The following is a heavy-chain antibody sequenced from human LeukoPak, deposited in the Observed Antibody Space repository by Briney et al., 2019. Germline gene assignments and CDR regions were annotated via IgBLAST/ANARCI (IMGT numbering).Heavy chain of an antibody. Sequence: PGGSLRLSCAASGFTFSSYWMSWVRQAPGKGLEWVANIKQDGSEKYYVDSVKGRFTISRDNAKNSLYLQMNSLTSEDTAVYYCTRGGGLNGYGYGYDFDHWGQGTLVTVSS. CDR2: IKQDGSEK. CDR1: GFTFSSYW. CDR3: TRGGGLNGYGYGYDFDH. D-gene: IGHD5-18*01. J-gene: IGHJ4*02. V-gene: IGHV3-7*03.